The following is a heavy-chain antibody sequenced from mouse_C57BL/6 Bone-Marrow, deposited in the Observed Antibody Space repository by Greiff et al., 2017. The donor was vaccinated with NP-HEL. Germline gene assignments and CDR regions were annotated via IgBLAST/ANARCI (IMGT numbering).Heavy chain of an antibody. Sequence: EVQRVESGGGLVKPGGSLKLSCAASGFTFSSYAMSWVRQTPEKRLEWVATISDGGSYTYYPDNVKGRFTISRDNAKNNLYLQMSHLKSEDTAMYYCARENYYGLFAYWGQGTLVTVSA. CDR1: GFTFSSYA. CDR2: ISDGGSYT. V-gene: IGHV5-4*01. J-gene: IGHJ3*01. CDR3: ARENYYGLFAY. D-gene: IGHD1-2*01.